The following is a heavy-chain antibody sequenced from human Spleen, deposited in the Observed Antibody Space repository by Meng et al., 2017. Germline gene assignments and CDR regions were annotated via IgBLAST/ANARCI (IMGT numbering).Heavy chain of an antibody. V-gene: IGHV3-7*01. CDR1: GFYFNNAW. D-gene: IGHD6-13*01. CDR3: ATSSAAAGND. CDR2: IKQDGSVK. Sequence: GESLKISCAASGFYFNNAWMSWVRQAPGKGLEWVANIKQDGSVKSYVDSVRGRFTISRDNAKNSLYLQMNNLRADDTALYYCATSSAAAGNDWGQGTLVTVSS. J-gene: IGHJ4*02.